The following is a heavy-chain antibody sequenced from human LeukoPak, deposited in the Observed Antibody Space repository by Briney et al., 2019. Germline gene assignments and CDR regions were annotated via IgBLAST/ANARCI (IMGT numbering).Heavy chain of an antibody. D-gene: IGHD4-17*01. CDR2: MYNSGST. Sequence: SETLSLTCTVSGGSISGSYWSWIRQPPGKGLEWIAYMYNSGSTNYNPSLKSRVTISIDTSKNQFSLKLSSLTAADTAIYYCARGIESYGDYGYWGQGILVTVSA. CDR1: GGSISGSY. V-gene: IGHV4-59*01. J-gene: IGHJ4*02. CDR3: ARGIESYGDYGY.